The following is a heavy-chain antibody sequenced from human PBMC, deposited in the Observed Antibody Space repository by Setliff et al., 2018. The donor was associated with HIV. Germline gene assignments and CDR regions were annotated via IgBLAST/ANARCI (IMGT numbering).Heavy chain of an antibody. CDR1: GYRFNTYG. J-gene: IGHJ1*01. CDR2: ISPYNGDT. D-gene: IGHD3-22*01. CDR3: VRGVTRDISGYYRDEYFQH. V-gene: IGHV1-18*01. Sequence: SVKVSCKASGYRFNTYGISWVRQAPGQGLEWMGWISPYNGDTRSAQSLQGRVTLTTDTSTNTAYMEMRTLRSDDTAVYFCVRGVTRDISGYYRDEYFQHWGQGTPVTVSS.